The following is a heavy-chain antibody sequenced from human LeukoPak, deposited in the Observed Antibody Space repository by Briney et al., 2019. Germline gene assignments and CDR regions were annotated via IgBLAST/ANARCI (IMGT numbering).Heavy chain of an antibody. CDR3: ARGGSYGYGSYFDY. CDR1: GGSISSYY. J-gene: IGHJ4*02. V-gene: IGHV4-59*01. D-gene: IGHD3-16*01. Sequence: SESLSLTCTVSGGSISSYYWSWIRQPPGKGLEWIGYIYYSGSTNYNPSLKSRVTISVDTSKNQVSLKLSSVTAADTAVYYCARGGSYGYGSYFDYWGQGTLVTVSS. CDR2: IYYSGST.